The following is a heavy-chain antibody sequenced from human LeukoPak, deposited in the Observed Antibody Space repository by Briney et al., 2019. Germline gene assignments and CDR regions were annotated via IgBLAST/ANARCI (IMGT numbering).Heavy chain of an antibody. J-gene: IGHJ4*02. CDR1: GGSISSGDYY. V-gene: IGHV4-30-4*01. CDR2: IYYSGST. Sequence: PSETLSLTCTVSGGSISSGDYYWSWIRQPPGKGLEWIGYIYYSGSTYYNPSLKSRVTISVDTSKNQFSLKLSSVTAADTAVYYCARGRLLLWFGELLYELDYWGQGTLVTVSS. CDR3: ARGRLLLWFGELLYELDY. D-gene: IGHD3-10*01.